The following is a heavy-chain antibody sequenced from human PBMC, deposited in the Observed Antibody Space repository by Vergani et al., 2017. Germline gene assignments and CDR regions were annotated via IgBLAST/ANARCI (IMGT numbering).Heavy chain of an antibody. CDR3: ARDLIAARRRYFDL. Sequence: VQLVQSGAEVKKPGSSVKVSCKASGGTFSSYTISWVRQAPGQGLEWMGRIIPILGIANYAQKFQGRVTITADKSTSTAYMELSSLRSEDTAVYYCARDLIAARRRYFDLWGRGTLVTVSS. CDR2: IIPILGIA. J-gene: IGHJ2*01. V-gene: IGHV1-69*08. D-gene: IGHD6-6*01. CDR1: GGTFSSYT.